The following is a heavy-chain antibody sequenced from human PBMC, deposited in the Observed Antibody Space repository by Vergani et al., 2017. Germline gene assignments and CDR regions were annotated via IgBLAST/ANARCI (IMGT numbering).Heavy chain of an antibody. V-gene: IGHV3-33*01. CDR3: ARWGNEKRLDS. CDR1: GFTFSSHG. J-gene: IGHJ5*01. D-gene: IGHD1-1*01. Sequence: QVQLVESEGGVVQPGRSLTLSCVASGFTFSSHGMHWVRQAPGTGLEWVAVIWYDGSNKYYGDSVKGRFTISRDNSKNTLYLQMNSLRGEDTAVYYCARWGNEKRLDSWGQGTLVTVSS. CDR2: IWYDGSNK.